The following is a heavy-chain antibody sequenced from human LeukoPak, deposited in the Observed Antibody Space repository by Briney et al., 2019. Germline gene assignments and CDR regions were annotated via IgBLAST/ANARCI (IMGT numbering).Heavy chain of an antibody. D-gene: IGHD3-22*01. V-gene: IGHV3-30*19. J-gene: IGHJ6*02. CDR1: GFTFSNYG. CDR3: AREFYYDSSGYYIIYYYYYGMDV. Sequence: GGSLRLSCAASGFTFSNYGMHWVRQAPGKGLEWVAVIWYDGSNKYYADSVKGRFTISRDNSKNTLYLQMNSLRAEDTAVYYCAREFYYDSSGYYIIYYYYYGMDVWGQGTTVTVSS. CDR2: IWYDGSNK.